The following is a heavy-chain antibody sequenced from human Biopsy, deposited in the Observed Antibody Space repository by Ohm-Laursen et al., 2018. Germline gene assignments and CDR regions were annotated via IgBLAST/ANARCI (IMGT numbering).Heavy chain of an antibody. D-gene: IGHD3-16*01. CDR1: GESSSGYS. Sequence: SETLSLTCAVNGESSSGYSWNWIRQPPGKGLEWIGEINQSGSTKYNPSLKSRVTISVDTSKNQFSLKLRSVTAADTAVYYCARAVDYYDPYYYHGLDVWGQGTTVSVS. J-gene: IGHJ6*02. CDR2: INQSGST. V-gene: IGHV4-34*01. CDR3: ARAVDYYDPYYYHGLDV.